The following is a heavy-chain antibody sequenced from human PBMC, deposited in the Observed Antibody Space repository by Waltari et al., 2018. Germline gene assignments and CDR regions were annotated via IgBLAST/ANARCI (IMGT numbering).Heavy chain of an antibody. D-gene: IGHD6-13*01. J-gene: IGHJ5*02. CDR2: IYWNDDK. CDR3: AQRKYFIAAAGTWFDP. CDR1: GFSLSTSGVG. V-gene: IGHV2-5*01. Sequence: QITLKESGPTLVKPTQTLTLTCTFSGFSLSTSGVGVGWIRQPTGKALEWLALIYWNDDKRYSPSLNSRLTITNDTSKNHVVLTMTSMDPVDTATYYGAQRKYFIAAAGTWFDPWGQGTLVTVSS.